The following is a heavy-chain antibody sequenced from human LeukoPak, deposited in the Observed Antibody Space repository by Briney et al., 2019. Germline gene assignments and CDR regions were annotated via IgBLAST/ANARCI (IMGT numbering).Heavy chain of an antibody. CDR3: ARGLGGSGSYFLTFDY. Sequence: ASVKVSCKASGYTFTSYSINWVRQAPGQGLEWMGWISAYNGNTKYAQKLQGRVTMATDTSTSTAYMELRSLRSDDTAVYYCARGLGGSGSYFLTFDYWGQGTLVTVSS. V-gene: IGHV1-18*01. J-gene: IGHJ4*02. D-gene: IGHD1-26*01. CDR1: GYTFTSYS. CDR2: ISAYNGNT.